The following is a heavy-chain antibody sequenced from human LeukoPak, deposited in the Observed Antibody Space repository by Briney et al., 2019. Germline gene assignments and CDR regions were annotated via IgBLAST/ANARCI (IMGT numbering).Heavy chain of an antibody. CDR2: ITDSGGIT. D-gene: IGHD6-13*01. CDR1: GFTFSSYA. J-gene: IGHJ4*02. V-gene: IGHV3-23*01. Sequence: GGSLRLSCAASGFTFSSYAMNCVRQAPGKGLEWVSSITDSGGITKYADSVQGRFTISRDNSKNTLYLQMNSLRAEDTAVYYCAKASTRWYFDYWGQGTLVTVSS. CDR3: AKASTRWYFDY.